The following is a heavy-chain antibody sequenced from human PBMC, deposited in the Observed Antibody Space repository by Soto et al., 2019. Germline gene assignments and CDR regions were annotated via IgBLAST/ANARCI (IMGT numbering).Heavy chain of an antibody. Sequence: QVQLQESGPGLVKPSQTLSLTCTVSGGSISSGGYYWSWVRQHPGKGLEWIGYIYYSGSTYYNPSLKSRVTISVDTSKNQFPLELRSVTAADTAVYYCAREGRTGYSFGLDYWGLGTLVTVSS. CDR2: IYYSGST. D-gene: IGHD5-18*01. CDR1: GGSISSGGYY. V-gene: IGHV4-31*03. J-gene: IGHJ4*02. CDR3: AREGRTGYSFGLDY.